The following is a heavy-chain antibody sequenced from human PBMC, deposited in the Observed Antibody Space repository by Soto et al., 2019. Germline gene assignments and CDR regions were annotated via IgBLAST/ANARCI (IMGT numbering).Heavy chain of an antibody. Sequence: TSETLSLTCTVSGGSISSGDYYWSWIRQPPGKGLEWIGYIYYSGSTYYNPSLKSRVTISVDTCKNQFSLKLSSVTAADTAVYYCAVVVSATHLDPWGQGTLVTVSS. D-gene: IGHD2-15*01. CDR2: IYYSGST. V-gene: IGHV4-30-4*01. CDR3: AVVVSATHLDP. J-gene: IGHJ5*02. CDR1: GGSISSGDYY.